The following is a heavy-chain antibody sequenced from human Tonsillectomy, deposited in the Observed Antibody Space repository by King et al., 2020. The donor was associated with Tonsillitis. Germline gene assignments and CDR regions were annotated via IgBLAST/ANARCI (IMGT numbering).Heavy chain of an antibody. CDR2: ISGSGSST. CDR1: GFSLSSYA. CDR3: AKDAFTGVVAHHFDS. D-gene: IGHD2-15*01. V-gene: IGHV3-23*04. Sequence: VQLVESGGGLVQPGGSLRLSCAVSGFSLSSYAMSWVRQAPGKGLEWVSAISGSGSSTYYADSVTGRFTVSRDNSNNTLYLQMNSLRTEDTAVYYCAKDAFTGVVAHHFDSWGRGTLVTVSS. J-gene: IGHJ4*02.